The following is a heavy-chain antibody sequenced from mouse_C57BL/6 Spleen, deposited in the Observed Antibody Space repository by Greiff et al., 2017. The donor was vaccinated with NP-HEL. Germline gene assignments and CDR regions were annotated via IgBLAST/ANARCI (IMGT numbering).Heavy chain of an antibody. V-gene: IGHV3-6*01. J-gene: IGHJ4*01. D-gene: IGHD3-3*01. CDR3: ARGGGWDY. Sequence: DVQLQESGPGLVKPSQSLSLTCSVTGYSITSGYYWNWIRQFPGNKLEWMGYISYDGSNNYNPSLKNRISITRDTSKNQFFLKLNSVTTEDTATYYCARGGGWDYWGQGTSVTVSS. CDR2: ISYDGSN. CDR1: GYSITSGYY.